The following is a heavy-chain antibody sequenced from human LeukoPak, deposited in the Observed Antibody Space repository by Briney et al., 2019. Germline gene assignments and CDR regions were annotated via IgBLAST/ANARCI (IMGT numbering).Heavy chain of an antibody. J-gene: IGHJ3*02. D-gene: IGHD3-10*01. V-gene: IGHV3-66*04. Sequence: PGGSLRLSCAASGFTFSNYGMHWVRQAPGKGLEWVSVIYSGGSTYYADSVKGRFTISRDNSKNTLYLQMNSLRAEDTAVYYCARRFTMVRGVIIDDFAFDIWGQGTMLTVSS. CDR2: IYSGGST. CDR1: GFTFSNYG. CDR3: ARRFTMVRGVIIDDFAFDI.